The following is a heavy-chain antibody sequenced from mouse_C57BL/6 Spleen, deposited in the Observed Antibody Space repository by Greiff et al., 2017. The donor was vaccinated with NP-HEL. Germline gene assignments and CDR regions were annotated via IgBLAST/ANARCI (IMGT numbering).Heavy chain of an antibody. V-gene: IGHV1-82*01. CDR2: IYPGDGDT. J-gene: IGHJ2*01. CDR3: ARGGITTVVATPCFDY. Sequence: QVQLKQSGPELVKPGASVKISCKASGYAFSSSWMNWVKQRPGKGLEWIGRIYPGDGDTNYNGKFKGKATLTADKSSSTAYMQLSSLTSEDSAVYFCARGGITTVVATPCFDYWGQGTTLTVSS. CDR1: GYAFSSSW. D-gene: IGHD1-1*01.